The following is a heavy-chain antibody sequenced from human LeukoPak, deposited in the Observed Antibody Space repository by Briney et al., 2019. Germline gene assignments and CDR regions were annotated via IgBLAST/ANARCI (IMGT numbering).Heavy chain of an antibody. CDR1: GGTFSSYA. Sequence: SVKVSCKASGGTFSSYAISWVRQAPGQGLEWMGRIIPIFGTANYAQKFQGRVTITTDESTSTAYMELSSLRSEDTAVYYCARGLLVLWFGESKYYFDYWGQGTLVTVSS. V-gene: IGHV1-69*05. CDR2: IIPIFGTA. D-gene: IGHD3-10*01. CDR3: ARGLLVLWFGESKYYFDY. J-gene: IGHJ4*02.